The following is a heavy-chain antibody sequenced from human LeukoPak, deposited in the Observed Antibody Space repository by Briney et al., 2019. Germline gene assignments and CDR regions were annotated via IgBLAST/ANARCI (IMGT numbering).Heavy chain of an antibody. CDR3: ASALSSWPPDY. J-gene: IGHJ4*02. D-gene: IGHD6-13*01. V-gene: IGHV1-2*02. CDR1: VYTFTGYY. Sequence: GASVKVSCKASVYTFTGYYMHWVRQAPAQGLEWMGWINPNSGGTNYAQKLQGRVTMTRDTSISTAYMELSRLRSDDTAVYYCASALSSWPPDYWGQGTLVTVSS. CDR2: INPNSGGT.